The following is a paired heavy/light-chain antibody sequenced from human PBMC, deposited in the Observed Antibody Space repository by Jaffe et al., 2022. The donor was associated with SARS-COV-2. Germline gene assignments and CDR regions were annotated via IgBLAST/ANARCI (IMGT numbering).Light chain of an antibody. CDR2: WAS. J-gene: IGKJ1*01. V-gene: IGKV4-1*01. CDR3: QQYYSNSWS. CDR1: QSVLYSSNNKNY. Sequence: DIVMTQSPDSLAVSLGERATINCKSSQSVLYSSNNKNYLAWYQQKPGQPPNLLIYWASTRESGVPDRFSGSGSGTDFTLTISSLQAEDVAVYYCQQYYSNSWSFGQGTKVEIK.
Heavy chain of an antibody. CDR1: GHIFSSYD. CDR2: MNPNSGNT. D-gene: IGHD4-17*01. J-gene: IGHJ4*02. V-gene: IGHV1-8*01. Sequence: QVQLVQSGAEVKKPGASVKVSCKASGHIFSSYDINWVRQATGQGLEWMGWMNPNSGNTGYAQKFQGRVTMSRNSSINAAYMELSSLRSEDTAVYYCHGVRLRGLRSWHGYFDYWGQGTLVTVSS. CDR3: HGVRLRGLRSWHGYFDY.